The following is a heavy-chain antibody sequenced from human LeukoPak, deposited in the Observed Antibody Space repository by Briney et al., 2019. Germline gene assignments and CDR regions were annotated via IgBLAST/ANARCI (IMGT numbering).Heavy chain of an antibody. CDR2: IYYSGST. CDR3: ARDRGYCSGGSCYRWFDP. CDR1: GGSISSDC. D-gene: IGHD2-15*01. V-gene: IGHV4-59*01. Sequence: SETLSLTCTVSGGSISSDCWSWIRQPPGKGLEWIGYIYYSGSTNYNPSLKSRVTISVDTSKNQFSLKLSSVTAADTPVYYCARDRGYCSGGSCYRWFDPWGQGTLVTVSS. J-gene: IGHJ5*02.